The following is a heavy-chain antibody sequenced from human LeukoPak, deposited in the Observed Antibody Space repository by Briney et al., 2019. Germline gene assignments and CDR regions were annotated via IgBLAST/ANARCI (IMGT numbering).Heavy chain of an antibody. Sequence: GGSLRLSCAASGFTFSTFAMIWVRQPPGKGLEWVSSIFPSGGEIHYADSVRGRFTISRDNSESTLSLQMNSLGDEDTAIYYCATYRQVLLPFESWGQGTLVTVSS. CDR2: IFPSGGEI. CDR1: GFTFSTFA. J-gene: IGHJ4*02. CDR3: ATYRQVLLPFES. D-gene: IGHD2-8*02. V-gene: IGHV3-23*01.